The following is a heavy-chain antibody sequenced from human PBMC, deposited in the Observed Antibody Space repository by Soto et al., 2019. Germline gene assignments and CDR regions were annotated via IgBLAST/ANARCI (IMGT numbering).Heavy chain of an antibody. D-gene: IGHD2-2*01. V-gene: IGHV3-21*01. J-gene: IGHJ4*02. CDR1: RFAFNNYG. Sequence: GGSLRLSCTVSRFAFNNYGINWVRQAPGKGLEWVLSISKSDYTYYSDPVKGRFTISRDNAKNSVSLQMNTLRVEDTAVYYCAREDSIIIPAVSDFWGQGTLVTVSS. CDR3: AREDSIIIPAVSDF. CDR2: ISKSDYT.